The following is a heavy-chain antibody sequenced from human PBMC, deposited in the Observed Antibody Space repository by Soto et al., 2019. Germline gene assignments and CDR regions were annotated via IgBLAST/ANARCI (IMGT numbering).Heavy chain of an antibody. V-gene: IGHV3-74*01. CDR3: ARDHHRYSGYDYVDY. J-gene: IGHJ4*02. CDR1: GFPFSTYA. Sequence: PGGSLRLSCAASGFPFSTYAMSWVRQAPGKGLVWVSRINSDGSGTNYADSVKGRFTISRDNAKNTLYLQMNSLRAEDTAVYYCARDHHRYSGYDYVDYWGQGTLVTVSS. D-gene: IGHD5-12*01. CDR2: INSDGSGT.